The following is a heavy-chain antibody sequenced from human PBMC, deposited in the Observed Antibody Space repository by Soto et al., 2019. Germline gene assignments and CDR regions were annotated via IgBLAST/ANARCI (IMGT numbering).Heavy chain of an antibody. V-gene: IGHV1-8*01. D-gene: IGHD4-17*01. CDR1: GYTFTSYD. CDR2: MNPNSGNT. Sequence: ASVKVSCKASGYTFTSYDINWVRQATGQGLEYLVWMNPNSGNTAYVQKFQGRVTMTWDTSITTAYMELSSLRSEDTAVYFCARGIKYGAYSRWFDPWG. J-gene: IGHJ5*02. CDR3: ARGIKYGAYSRWFDP.